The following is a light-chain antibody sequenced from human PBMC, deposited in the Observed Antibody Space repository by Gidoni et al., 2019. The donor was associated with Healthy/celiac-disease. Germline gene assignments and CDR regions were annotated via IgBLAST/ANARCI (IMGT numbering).Light chain of an antibody. CDR1: SSDVGGYNY. V-gene: IGLV2-14*01. CDR3: SSYTSSSTLV. CDR2: DVS. J-gene: IGLJ2*01. Sequence: QSALTQPASVSGPPGQSIIISCTGTSSDVGGYNYVSWYQQHPGKAPKLIIYDVSNWPSGVSNRFFGSKSGNTASLTISGLQAEDEGDYYCSSYTSSSTLVFGGGTKPNVL.